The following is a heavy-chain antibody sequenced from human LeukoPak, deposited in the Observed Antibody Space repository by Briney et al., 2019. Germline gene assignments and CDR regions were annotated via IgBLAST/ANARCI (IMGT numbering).Heavy chain of an antibody. CDR3: ARDAYCSSTSCPAPFDY. CDR1: GYTFTSYG. CDR2: ISAYSGNT. J-gene: IGHJ4*02. V-gene: IGHV1-18*01. Sequence: ASVKVSCKASGYTFTSYGISWVRQAPGQGLEWMGWISAYSGNTNYAQKLQGRVTMTTDTSTSTAYMGLRSLRSDDTAVYYCARDAYCSSTSCPAPFDYWGQGTLVTVSS. D-gene: IGHD2-2*01.